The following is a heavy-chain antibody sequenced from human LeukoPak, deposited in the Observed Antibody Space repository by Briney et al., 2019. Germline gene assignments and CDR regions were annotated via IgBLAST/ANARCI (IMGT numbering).Heavy chain of an antibody. D-gene: IGHD2-2*01. CDR3: AKAHCSSTSCSRADN. V-gene: IGHV3-23*01. CDR1: GLPFSVYW. CDR2: IDGSGGTT. J-gene: IGHJ4*02. Sequence: GGSLRLSCAASGLPFSVYWMHWVRQAPGKGLEWVSAIDGSGGTTFYADSVKGRVTISRVQSTNTVYLQMNSLRADDTAVYYCAKAHCSSTSCSRADNWGQGTLVTVSS.